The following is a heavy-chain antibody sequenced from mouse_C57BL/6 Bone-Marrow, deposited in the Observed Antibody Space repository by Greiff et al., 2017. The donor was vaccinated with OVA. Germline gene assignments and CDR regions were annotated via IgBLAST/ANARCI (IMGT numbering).Heavy chain of an antibody. CDR2: ISYSGST. CDR1: GYSITSGYD. CDR3: ARGGGTTGFDY. J-gene: IGHJ2*01. Sequence: VQLKESGPGMVKPSQSLSLTCTVTGYSITSGYDWHWIRHFPGNKLEWMGYISYSGSTNYNPSLKSRISITHDTSKNHFFLKLNSVTTEDTATYYCARGGGTTGFDYWGQGTTLTVSS. D-gene: IGHD1-1*01. V-gene: IGHV3-1*01.